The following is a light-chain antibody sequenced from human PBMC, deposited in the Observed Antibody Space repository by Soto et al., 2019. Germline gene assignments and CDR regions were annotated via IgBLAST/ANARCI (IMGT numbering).Light chain of an antibody. CDR2: EVS. Sequence: QSVLTQPASVSGSPGQSITISCTGTSSDVGGYNYVSWHQQHPGKAPKLMIFEVSYRPSGVSDRFSGSKSGNTASLTISGLQADYEADYYCSSNTRSSLYVFGTGTKLTVL. CDR1: SSDVGGYNY. J-gene: IGLJ1*01. CDR3: SSNTRSSLYV. V-gene: IGLV2-14*01.